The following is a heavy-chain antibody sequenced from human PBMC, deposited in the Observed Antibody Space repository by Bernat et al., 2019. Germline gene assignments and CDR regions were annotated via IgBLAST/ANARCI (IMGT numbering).Heavy chain of an antibody. CDR3: AGGFRAVEHGGPNDY. D-gene: IGHD3-10*01. CDR2: ISYDGSNK. V-gene: IGHV3-30-3*01. J-gene: IGHJ4*02. CDR1: GFTFSSYA. Sequence: QVQLVESGGGVVQPGRSLRLSCAASGFTFSSYAMHWVRQAPGKGLEWVAVISYDGSNKYYADSVKGRFTISRDNSKNTLYLQMNRLRAEDTAVYYCAGGFRAVEHGGPNDYWGQGTLVTVSS.